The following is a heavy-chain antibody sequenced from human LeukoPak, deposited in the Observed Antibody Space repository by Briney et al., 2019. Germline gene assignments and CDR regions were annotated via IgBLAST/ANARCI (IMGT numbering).Heavy chain of an antibody. CDR2: IYNSGST. D-gene: IGHD2-2*01. Sequence: SETLSLTCTVSGGSISGYYWSWIRQPPGKGLQWIGWIYNSGSTSCNPSLRSRVTISIDTSKNQFFLKLSSVTAADTAVYYCASASTYSSSWEGDFDYWGQGALVTVSS. J-gene: IGHJ4*02. CDR3: ASASTYSSSWEGDFDY. V-gene: IGHV4-59*01. CDR1: GGSISGYY.